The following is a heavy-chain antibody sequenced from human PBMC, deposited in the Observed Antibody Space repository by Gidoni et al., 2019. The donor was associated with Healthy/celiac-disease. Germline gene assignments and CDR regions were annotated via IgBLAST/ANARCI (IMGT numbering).Heavy chain of an antibody. CDR2: ISYDGSNK. D-gene: IGHD5-18*01. CDR3: ASPGYSYGYGYFDY. V-gene: IGHV3-30-3*01. J-gene: IGHJ4*02. Sequence: QVQLVESGGGVVQPGRSLRLSCAASGFTFSRYAMHWVRQAPGKGLEWVAVISYDGSNKYYADSVKGRFTISRDNSKNTLYLQMNSLRAEDTAVYYCASPGYSYGYGYFDYWGQGTLVTVSS. CDR1: GFTFSRYA.